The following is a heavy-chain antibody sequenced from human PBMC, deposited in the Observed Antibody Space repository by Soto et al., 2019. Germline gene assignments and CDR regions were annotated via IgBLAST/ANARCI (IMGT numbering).Heavy chain of an antibody. J-gene: IGHJ4*02. Sequence: SVKVFWKASGVTFSIYTMIWLRQAPGQGLEWMGRIIPILGIANYAQKFQGRVTITADKSTSTAYMELSSLRSEDTAVYYCAREDYYDSSGSLYYWGQGTLVIVSS. D-gene: IGHD3-22*01. CDR2: IIPILGIA. CDR1: GVTFSIYT. V-gene: IGHV1-69*02. CDR3: AREDYYDSSGSLYY.